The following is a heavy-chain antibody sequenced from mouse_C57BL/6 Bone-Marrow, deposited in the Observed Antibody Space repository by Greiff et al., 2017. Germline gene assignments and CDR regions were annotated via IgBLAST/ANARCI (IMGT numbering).Heavy chain of an antibody. V-gene: IGHV5-6*01. D-gene: IGHD2-2*01. J-gene: IGHJ2*01. CDR2: ISSGGSYT. Sequence: EVQLVESGGDLVKPGGSLKLSCAASGFTFSSYGMSWVRQTPDKRLEWVATISSGGSYTYYPDSVQGRFTITINNAKNTLYLQMSSLKSEDTAMYYCAVLSLLWIRQGVDYWGQGTTLTVSS. CDR1: GFTFSSYG. CDR3: AVLSLLWIRQGVDY.